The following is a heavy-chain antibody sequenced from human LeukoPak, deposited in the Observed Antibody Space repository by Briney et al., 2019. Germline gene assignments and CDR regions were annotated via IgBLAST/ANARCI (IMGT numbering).Heavy chain of an antibody. J-gene: IGHJ4*02. CDR3: ARDMTTTPGAYGY. V-gene: IGHV4-34*01. D-gene: IGHD4-11*01. CDR1: GGAFTGYY. Sequence: SETLSLTCVVTGGAFTGYYWWLMRQSPGKGLEWIGEISHAGSTTYNPSLKSRVIISLDTSKNHFSLSLTSLTAADTAVYYCARDMTTTPGAYGYWGQGALVAVSS. CDR2: ISHAGST.